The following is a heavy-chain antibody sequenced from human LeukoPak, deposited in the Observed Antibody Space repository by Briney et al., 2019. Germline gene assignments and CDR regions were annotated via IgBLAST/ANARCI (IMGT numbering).Heavy chain of an antibody. J-gene: IGHJ4*02. Sequence: TSETLSLTCTVSGGSISNYCWSWIRQPAGKGLEWIGRVYISGTHSYNPSLRSRVTMSVDTSKNQFSLKLSSVTAADTAVYYCARGDYYDSSGYALDSWGQGTLVTVSS. CDR2: VYISGTH. CDR3: ARGDYYDSSGYALDS. V-gene: IGHV4-4*07. D-gene: IGHD3-22*01. CDR1: GGSISNYC.